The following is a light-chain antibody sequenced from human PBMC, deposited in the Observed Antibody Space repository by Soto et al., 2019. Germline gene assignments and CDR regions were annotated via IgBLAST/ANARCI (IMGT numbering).Light chain of an antibody. CDR2: EVK. J-gene: IGLJ2*01. Sequence: QSALTQPASVSGSPGQAITVTCTGTSRDVGGYHYVSWYQHHPGKAPKLIIYEVKKRPSGVSDRFSGSKSGNTAYLTISGLQSEDEADYYCTSYTTATTVVFGGGTKVTVL. CDR3: TSYTTATTVV. V-gene: IGLV2-14*01. CDR1: SRDVGGYHY.